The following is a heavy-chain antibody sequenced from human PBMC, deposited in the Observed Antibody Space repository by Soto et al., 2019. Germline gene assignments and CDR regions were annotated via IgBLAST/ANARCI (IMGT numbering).Heavy chain of an antibody. CDR1: GGSISSSSYY. V-gene: IGHV4-39*01. D-gene: IGHD4-4*01. Sequence: SETLSLTCTVSGGSISSSSYYWGWIRQPPGKGLEWIGSIYYSGSTHYNPSLKSRVTISVDTSKNQFSLKVSSATAADTAVYYCARHSNRNYGLYYFDYWGLGALVTVSS. CDR2: IYYSGST. CDR3: ARHSNRNYGLYYFDY. J-gene: IGHJ4*02.